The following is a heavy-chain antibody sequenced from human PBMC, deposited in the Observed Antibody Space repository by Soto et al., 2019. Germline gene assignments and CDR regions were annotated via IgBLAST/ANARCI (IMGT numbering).Heavy chain of an antibody. J-gene: IGHJ4*02. V-gene: IGHV3-23*01. D-gene: IGHD2-2*01. CDR2: ISGSGGRT. Sequence: PGGSLRLSCAASGFTFSSYAMSCVRQAPGKGLEWVSAISGSGGRTYYADSVRGRFTISRDNSKNTVSLHMDSLRAEDTAVYYCAKDRDYPRDQFHYWGQGTLVTVSS. CDR3: AKDRDYPRDQFHY. CDR1: GFTFSSYA.